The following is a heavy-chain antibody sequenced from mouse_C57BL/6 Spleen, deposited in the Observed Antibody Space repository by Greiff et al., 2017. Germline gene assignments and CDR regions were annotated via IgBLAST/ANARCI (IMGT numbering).Heavy chain of an antibody. CDR2: ISDGGSYT. CDR1: GFTFSSYA. J-gene: IGHJ1*03. CDR3: ARDRPYDYDGYFGG. V-gene: IGHV5-4*01. D-gene: IGHD2-4*01. Sequence: EVQLVESGGGLVKPGGSLKLSCAASGFTFSSYAMSWVRQTPEKRLEWVATISDGGSYTYYPDNVKGRFTISRDNAKNNLYLQMSRLKSEDTAMYYCARDRPYDYDGYFGGWGTGTTVTVSS.